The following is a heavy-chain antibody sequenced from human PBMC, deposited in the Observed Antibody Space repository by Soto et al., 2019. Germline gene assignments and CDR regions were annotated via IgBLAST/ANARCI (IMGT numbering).Heavy chain of an antibody. D-gene: IGHD1-26*01. CDR2: ISGSGGST. Sequence: EVQLLESGGGLVQPGGSLRLSCAASGFTFSSYAMSWVRQAPGKGLEWVSAISGSGGSTYYADSVKGRFTISRDNSKNTLYLQMTRLSAEETAVYYCVKGLVGSTTFDYWGQGTLVTVSS. J-gene: IGHJ4*02. CDR1: GFTFSSYA. V-gene: IGHV3-23*01. CDR3: VKGLVGSTTFDY.